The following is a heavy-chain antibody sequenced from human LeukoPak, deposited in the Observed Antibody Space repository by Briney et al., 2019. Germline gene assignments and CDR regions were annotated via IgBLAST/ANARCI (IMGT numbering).Heavy chain of an antibody. J-gene: IGHJ4*02. CDR3: ARDLRWELQGYDY. CDR2: INPNSGGT. CDR1: GYTFTGYY. D-gene: IGHD1-26*01. Sequence: VSVKVSCKASGYTFTGYYMHWVRQAPGQGLEWMGWINPNSGGTNYAQKFQGRVTMTRDTSISTAYMELSRLRSDDTAVYYYARDLRWELQGYDYWGQGTLVTVSS. V-gene: IGHV1-2*02.